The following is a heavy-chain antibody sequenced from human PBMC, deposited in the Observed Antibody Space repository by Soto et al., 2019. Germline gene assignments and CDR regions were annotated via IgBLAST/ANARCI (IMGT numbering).Heavy chain of an antibody. V-gene: IGHV1-69*13. D-gene: IGHD3-22*01. CDR2: VMPIFGSA. Sequence: ASVKVSCKASGGTFSRNTISWVRQAPGQGLEWMGGVMPIFGSANYAQKFQGRVTITADENTRTVYMELSRLRSEDTAVYYCARQFDSDTTGYYYAYWGQGTLVTVS. CDR3: ARQFDSDTTGYYYAY. J-gene: IGHJ4*02. CDR1: GGTFSRNT.